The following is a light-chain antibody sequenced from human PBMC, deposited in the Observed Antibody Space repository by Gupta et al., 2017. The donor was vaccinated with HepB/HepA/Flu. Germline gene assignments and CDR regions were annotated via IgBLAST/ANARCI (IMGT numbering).Light chain of an antibody. J-gene: IGKJ1*01. CDR2: LGS. V-gene: IGKV2-28*01. CDR1: QSLLHSNGYNY. CDR3: MQTLHTPWT. Sequence: IVMTQSPLSLPVTPGEPASISCRSSQSLLHSNGYNYLDWYLQKPGQSPQVLIYLGSNRASGVPDRFSGSVSGTEVTLRISRVEAEDVGVYYCMQTLHTPWTFGQGTKVEI.